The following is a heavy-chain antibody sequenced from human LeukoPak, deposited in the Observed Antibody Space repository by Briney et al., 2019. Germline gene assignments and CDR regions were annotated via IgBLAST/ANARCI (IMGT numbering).Heavy chain of an antibody. CDR2: IYADGGT. CDR1: GFTVSNSY. CDR3: AKTNNYAYVH. Sequence: GGSLRLSCAASGFTVSNSYMTWVRQAPGKGLERASIIYADGGTYYADSLKGRFTISRDISENTVFLQMNSLRAEDTAVYYCAKTNNYAYVHWGQGTLVTVSS. D-gene: IGHD5-18*01. J-gene: IGHJ4*02. V-gene: IGHV3-66*01.